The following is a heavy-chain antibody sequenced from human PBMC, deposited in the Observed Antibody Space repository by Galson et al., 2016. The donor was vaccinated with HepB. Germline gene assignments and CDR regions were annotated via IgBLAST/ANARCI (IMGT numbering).Heavy chain of an antibody. CDR1: GGSISNDYW. Sequence: SETLSLTCTVSGGSISNDYWWSWVRQSPGKGLEWIGEITHSGSTKYNPSLESRVTISVDTSKNQFSLKLTSMTAADTAVYYCAGVVVAATNWFDPWGQGTLVTVSS. D-gene: IGHD2-15*01. CDR2: ITHSGST. CDR3: AGVVVAATNWFDP. J-gene: IGHJ5*02. V-gene: IGHV4-4*02.